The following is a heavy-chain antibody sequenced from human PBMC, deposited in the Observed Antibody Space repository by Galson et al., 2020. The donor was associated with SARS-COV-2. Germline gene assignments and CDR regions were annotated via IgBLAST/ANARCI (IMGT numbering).Heavy chain of an antibody. CDR1: GYTFRNYA. V-gene: IGHV1-3*01. J-gene: IGHJ4*02. CDR2: INAGNGNT. CDR3: AREPYTSGWDY. Sequence: ASVKVSCKASGYTFRNYAVHWVRQAPGQRLEWMGWINAGNGNTRYSQKFQGRVTISRDTSATTVYMEVSSLRSEDTAVYYCAREPYTSGWDYWGQGTLVSVSS. D-gene: IGHD6-19*01.